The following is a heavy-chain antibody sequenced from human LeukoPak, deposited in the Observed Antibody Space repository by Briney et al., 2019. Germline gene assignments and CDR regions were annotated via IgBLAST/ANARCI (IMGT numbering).Heavy chain of an antibody. Sequence: SETLSLTCAVYGGSFSGYYWSWIRQPAGRGMEWIGEINHSGSTNYNPSLKSRVTISVDTSQSQFSLKLSSVTAADTAVYFCARGPFGVWGTYRYKGYFDYWGQGTLVTVSS. CDR3: ARGPFGVWGTYRYKGYFDY. J-gene: IGHJ4*02. D-gene: IGHD3-16*02. CDR2: INHSGST. CDR1: GGSFSGYY. V-gene: IGHV4-34*01.